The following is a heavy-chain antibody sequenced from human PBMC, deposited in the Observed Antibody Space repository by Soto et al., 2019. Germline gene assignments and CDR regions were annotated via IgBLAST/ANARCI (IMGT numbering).Heavy chain of an antibody. D-gene: IGHD2-15*01. Sequence: ETLSLTCSVSGGSIRSFSWSWIRQPPGRGLEWIGYIYNSGSTNYNPSLKSRATISVDTSKNQFSLTLTSVTAADTAVYYCARFHKYSEANWFDPWGQGTLVTVSS. V-gene: IGHV4-4*09. CDR2: IYNSGST. CDR3: ARFHKYSEANWFDP. CDR1: GGSIRSFS. J-gene: IGHJ5*02.